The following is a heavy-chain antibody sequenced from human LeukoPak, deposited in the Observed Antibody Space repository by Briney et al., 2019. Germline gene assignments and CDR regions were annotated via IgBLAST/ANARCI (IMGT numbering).Heavy chain of an antibody. D-gene: IGHD1-1*01. CDR1: GYTFTSYG. CDR2: ISAYNGNT. CDR3: ARAKTLEPSPSNAFDI. V-gene: IGHV1-18*01. Sequence: ASVKVSCKASGYTFTSYGYSWVRQAPGQGLKWMGWISAYNGNTKYAQKFQGRVTMTTVTSTSTAYMELRSLTSDDTAVYYCARAKTLEPSPSNAFDIWGQGTMVTVSS. J-gene: IGHJ3*02.